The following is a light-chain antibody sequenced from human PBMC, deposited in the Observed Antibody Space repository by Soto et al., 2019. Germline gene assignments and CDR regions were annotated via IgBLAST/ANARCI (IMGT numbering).Light chain of an antibody. Sequence: QSVLTQPASVSGSPGQSITISCTGTSSDLAIYNYVSWYQQQPGKAPKLMSYQVTNRPSGVSNRFSGSRSGNTASLTISGLQAEDEADYYCSSYTDSSNYVFGTGTKPTVL. CDR1: SSDLAIYNY. CDR3: SSYTDSSNYV. V-gene: IGLV2-14*01. CDR2: QVT. J-gene: IGLJ1*01.